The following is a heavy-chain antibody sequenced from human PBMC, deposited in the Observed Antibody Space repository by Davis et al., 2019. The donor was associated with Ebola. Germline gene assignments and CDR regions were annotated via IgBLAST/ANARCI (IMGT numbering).Heavy chain of an antibody. V-gene: IGHV1-3*04. CDR2: ISIANGNT. CDR3: ARAYDFWSGYARFDP. D-gene: IGHD3-3*01. J-gene: IGHJ5*02. Sequence: AASVKVSCKASGYIFTNYAMHWVRQAPGQGLEWMGWISIANGNTKYSQNFQGRVTITRDTSASIVYMELSNLRSGDTAVFYCARAYDFWSGYARFDPWGQGTLVTVSS. CDR1: GYIFTNYA.